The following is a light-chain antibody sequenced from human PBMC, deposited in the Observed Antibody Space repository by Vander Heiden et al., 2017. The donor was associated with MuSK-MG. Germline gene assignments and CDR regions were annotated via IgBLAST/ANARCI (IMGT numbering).Light chain of an antibody. CDR2: GAS. CDR3: HQYCSSPGT. CDR1: QSVSSSY. V-gene: IGKV3-20*01. J-gene: IGKJ3*01. Sequence: ELVLTQSPGTLSLSPGERATLSCRASQSVSSSYLAWYQQKPGQAPRLLIYGASSRATGIPDRFSGSGSGTDFTLTISRLEPEDFAVYYCHQYCSSPGTFPHGTKVDIK.